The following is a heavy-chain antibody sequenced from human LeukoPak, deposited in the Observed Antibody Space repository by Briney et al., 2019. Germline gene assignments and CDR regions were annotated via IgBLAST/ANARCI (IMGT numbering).Heavy chain of an antibody. J-gene: IGHJ4*02. V-gene: IGHV3-23*01. Sequence: GGSLRLSCVASGFSFTSYAISWVRQAPGKGLEWVSAISGSGGRPSYADSVRGRFTISRDNSKNTVYLQINSLRAEDTAIYHCAKEVPYDVHTGLNYIDYWGQGTLVTVSS. CDR3: AKEVPYDVHTGLNYIDY. CDR2: ISGSGGRP. CDR1: GFSFTSYA. D-gene: IGHD3-22*01.